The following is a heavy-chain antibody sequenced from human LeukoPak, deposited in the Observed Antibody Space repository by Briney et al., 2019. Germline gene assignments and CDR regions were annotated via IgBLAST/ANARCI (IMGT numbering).Heavy chain of an antibody. V-gene: IGHV3-21*01. J-gene: IGHJ4*02. CDR3: ARENGGKWELLGGLDY. CDR2: ISTSSSYI. CDR1: GFTFSTYS. Sequence: GGSLRLSCAASGFTFSTYSMSWVRQAPGKGLEWVSSISTSSSYIYYVDSVKGRFTISRDNARNSLYLQMNSLRAEDTAVYYCARENGGKWELLGGLDYWGQGTLVTVSS. D-gene: IGHD1-26*01.